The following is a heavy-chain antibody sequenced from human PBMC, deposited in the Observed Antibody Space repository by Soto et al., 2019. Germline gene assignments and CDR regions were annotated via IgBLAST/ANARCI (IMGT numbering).Heavy chain of an antibody. D-gene: IGHD2-2*01. Sequence: EVQLVESGGGLVQPGRSLRLSCAASGFPFDDYAMHWVRQTPGKGREWVSGISGNSGSIGYADSVKGRFTISRDNANNSLYLQMNSLRAEDTALYQCAKLAPATWGQGTLVTVSS. J-gene: IGHJ5*02. V-gene: IGHV3-9*01. CDR3: AKLAPAT. CDR2: ISGNSGSI. CDR1: GFPFDDYA.